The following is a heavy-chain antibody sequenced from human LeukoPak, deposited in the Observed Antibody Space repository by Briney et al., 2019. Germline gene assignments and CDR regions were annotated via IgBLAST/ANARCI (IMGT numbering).Heavy chain of an antibody. V-gene: IGHV3-30-3*01. Sequence: GGSLRLSCAASGFTFSSYAMHWVRQAPGKGLEWVAVISYDGSNKYYADSVKGRFTISRDNSKNTLYLQMNSLRAEDTAVYYCARDLRYCSGGSCRRGTFDYWGQGTLVTVSS. CDR1: GFTFSSYA. CDR2: ISYDGSNK. D-gene: IGHD2-15*01. CDR3: ARDLRYCSGGSCRRGTFDY. J-gene: IGHJ4*02.